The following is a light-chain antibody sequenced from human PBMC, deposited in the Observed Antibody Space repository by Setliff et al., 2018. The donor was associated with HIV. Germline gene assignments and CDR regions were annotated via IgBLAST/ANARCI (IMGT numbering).Light chain of an antibody. CDR2: TNS. CDR1: NSNIGTTT. V-gene: IGLV1-44*01. Sequence: QSVLTQSPSVSGTPGQRVTISCSGSNSNIGTTTVNWYQRLPGAAHKLLIYTNSHRPSGVPDRFSGSKSGTSASLAISGLQSEDEAEYYCASWDDSLKVYVFGSGTKVTVL. CDR3: ASWDDSLKVYV. J-gene: IGLJ1*01.